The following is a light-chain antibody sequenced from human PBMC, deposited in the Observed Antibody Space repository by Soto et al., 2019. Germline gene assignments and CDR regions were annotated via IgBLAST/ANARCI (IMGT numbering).Light chain of an antibody. CDR2: GAS. Sequence: ELVFTQSPGTLSLSRGERPTLSGRASQSVRSNYLAWYQPKPGKAPRLXIFGASSRATGIPDRFSGSGAGTECTRTISRLEPEDFAVSYCQQYASSTRTFGQGTKVDIK. CDR3: QQYASSTRT. V-gene: IGKV3-20*01. J-gene: IGKJ1*01. CDR1: QSVRSNY.